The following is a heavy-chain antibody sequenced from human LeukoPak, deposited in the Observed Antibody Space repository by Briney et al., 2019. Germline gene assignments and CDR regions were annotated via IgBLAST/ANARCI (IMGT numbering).Heavy chain of an antibody. V-gene: IGHV3-48*04. CDR3: ARKPAPAD. J-gene: IGHJ4*02. CDR2: ISSNSSTI. D-gene: IGHD6-25*01. Sequence: GGSLRLSCAVSGFTFSSYSMNWVRQAPGKGLEWVSYISSNSSTIYYADSVKGRFTISRDNAKNSLYLQMNSLRAEDTAVYYCARKPAPADWGQGTLVTVSS. CDR1: GFTFSSYS.